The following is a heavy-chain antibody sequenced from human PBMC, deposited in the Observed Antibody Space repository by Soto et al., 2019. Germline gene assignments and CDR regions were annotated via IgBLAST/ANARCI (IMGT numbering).Heavy chain of an antibody. Sequence: EVQVLESGGGLVQPGGSLRLSCVVSVFPFGANAMSWVRQAPGKGLEWVSGLSNTGRRTSYADSVKGRYNISRDNSENTVYLQMNSLRVEDTAVYYCATEMGATQGPFDNWGQGTLVTVSS. D-gene: IGHD1-26*01. V-gene: IGHV3-23*01. CDR1: VFPFGANA. CDR3: ATEMGATQGPFDN. J-gene: IGHJ4*02. CDR2: LSNTGRRT.